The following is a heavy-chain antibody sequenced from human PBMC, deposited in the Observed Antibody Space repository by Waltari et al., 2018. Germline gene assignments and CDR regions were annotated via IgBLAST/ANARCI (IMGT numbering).Heavy chain of an antibody. CDR3: STRHY. CDR2: IYSGGTT. Sequence: EVQLVESGGDFVQPGGSLRLSCAASGFTVSNNYMSWVRQAPGKGLEWVSLIYSGGTTYYADSVKGRFTISRDKSNNTLYLQMNSLRAEDTSVYYCSTRHYWGQGTLVTVSS. CDR1: GFTVSNNY. J-gene: IGHJ4*02. V-gene: IGHV3-66*01.